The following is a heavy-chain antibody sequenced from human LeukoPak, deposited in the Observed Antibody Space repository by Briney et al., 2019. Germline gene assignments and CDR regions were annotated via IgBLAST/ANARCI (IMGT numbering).Heavy chain of an antibody. CDR3: ARVRVRGHSSSSHNWFDP. Sequence: ASVKVSCKASGYTFTGYYMHWVRQAPGQGLEWMGWINPNSGGTNYAQKFQGRVTMTRDTSISTAYMELSRLRSDDTAVYYCARVRVRGHSSSSHNWFDPWGQGTLVTVSS. CDR2: INPNSGGT. D-gene: IGHD6-6*01. V-gene: IGHV1-2*02. CDR1: GYTFTGYY. J-gene: IGHJ5*02.